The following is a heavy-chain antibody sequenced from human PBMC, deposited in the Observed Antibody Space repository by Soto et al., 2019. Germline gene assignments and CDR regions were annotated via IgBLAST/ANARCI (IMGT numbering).Heavy chain of an antibody. CDR3: ATGWVDSGSYWEHY. D-gene: IGHD1-26*01. CDR1: GCTLTELS. V-gene: IGHV1-24*01. CDR2: FDPEDGET. Sequence: ASVKVSCQVSGCTLTELSMHWVRQAPGKGLEWMGGFDPEDGETIYAQKFQGRVTMTEDTSTDTAYMELSSLRSEDTAVYYCATGWVDSGSYWEHYWGQGTLVTVSS. J-gene: IGHJ4*02.